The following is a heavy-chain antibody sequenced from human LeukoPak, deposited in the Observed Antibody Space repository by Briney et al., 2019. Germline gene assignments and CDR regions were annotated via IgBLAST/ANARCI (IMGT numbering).Heavy chain of an antibody. Sequence: GGSLRLSCTASEFTFSSYWMSWVRQAPGKGLEWVANIKQDGSEKDYVDSVKGRFTISRDNAKNSLYLQMSSLRAEDTAVYYCARYCGGDCYGMDVWGQGTTVTVSS. J-gene: IGHJ6*02. D-gene: IGHD2-21*01. CDR3: ARYCGGDCYGMDV. CDR2: IKQDGSEK. CDR1: EFTFSSYW. V-gene: IGHV3-7*01.